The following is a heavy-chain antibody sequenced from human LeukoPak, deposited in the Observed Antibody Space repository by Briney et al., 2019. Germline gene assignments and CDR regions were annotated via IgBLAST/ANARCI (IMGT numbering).Heavy chain of an antibody. V-gene: IGHV3-30-3*01. D-gene: IGHD3-16*01. CDR1: GFTFSSYA. CDR3: ATPSFIGGLADSFDI. Sequence: SLRLSCAASGFTFSSYAMHWVRPAPAKGLEWVGVICYDGSKKYYAASVKGRFTISRDSSKNTLYLQMNSLRAEDTAVYYCATPSFIGGLADSFDIWGPGTMVTVSS. CDR2: ICYDGSKK. J-gene: IGHJ3*02.